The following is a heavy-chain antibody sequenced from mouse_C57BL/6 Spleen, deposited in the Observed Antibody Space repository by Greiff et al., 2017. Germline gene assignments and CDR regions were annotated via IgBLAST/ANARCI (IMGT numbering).Heavy chain of an antibody. Sequence: QVHVKQPGAELVRPGSSVKLSCKASGYTFTSYWMDWVKQRPGQGLEWIGNIYPSDSETHYNQKFKDKATLTVDKSSSTAYMQLSSLTSEDSAVYYCARKAYYGNYAYWGQGTLVTVSA. D-gene: IGHD2-10*01. V-gene: IGHV1-61*01. CDR1: GYTFTSYW. CDR2: IYPSDSET. J-gene: IGHJ3*01. CDR3: ARKAYYGNYAY.